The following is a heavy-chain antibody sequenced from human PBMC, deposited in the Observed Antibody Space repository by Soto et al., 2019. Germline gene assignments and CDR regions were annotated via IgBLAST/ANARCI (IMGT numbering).Heavy chain of an antibody. CDR3: ATEPIDS. Sequence: PGGSLRLSCAASGLDFGVYPMNRVRQAPGKGLEWVSYIGARGFPIYYADSVRGRFAMSRDNANNSVFLQMDSLRAEDTAQYFCATEPIDSWGRGATVTVSS. CDR1: GLDFGVYP. J-gene: IGHJ5*01. CDR2: IGARGFPI. V-gene: IGHV3-48*04.